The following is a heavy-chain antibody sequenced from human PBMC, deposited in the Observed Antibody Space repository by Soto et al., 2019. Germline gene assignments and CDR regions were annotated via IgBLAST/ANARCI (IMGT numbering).Heavy chain of an antibody. CDR2: IGTAGDT. CDR1: GFTFSRYD. D-gene: IGHD2-15*01. Sequence: GGSLRLSCAASGFTFSRYDMHGGRQATGKGLEWVSAIGTAGDTYYPGSVKGRFTISRENAKNSLYLQMNSLRAGDTAVYYCARGPAEYCSGGNCYQYGEHYIWTRGTLDTGSS. CDR3: ARGPAEYCSGGNCYQYGEHYI. V-gene: IGHV3-13*01. J-gene: IGHJ3*02.